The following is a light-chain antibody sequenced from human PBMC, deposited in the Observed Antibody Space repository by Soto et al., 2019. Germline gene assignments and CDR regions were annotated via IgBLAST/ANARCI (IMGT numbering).Light chain of an antibody. J-gene: IGKJ1*01. CDR2: DAS. Sequence: DIQMTQSPSTLSASVGDRVTITSRASQSISSWVAWYKQKPGKAHKLRSDDASSLESGVPSRCSGSGSGTECTLTISSLQSEDVAVYYCQQYKNWPRTFGQGTKVDIK. CDR3: QQYKNWPRT. CDR1: QSISSW. V-gene: IGKV1-5*01.